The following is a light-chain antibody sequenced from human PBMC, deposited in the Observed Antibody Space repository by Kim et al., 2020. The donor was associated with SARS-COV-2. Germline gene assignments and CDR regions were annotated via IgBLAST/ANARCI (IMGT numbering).Light chain of an antibody. CDR3: QQYNNWPRT. CDR2: GTS. J-gene: IGKJ1*01. V-gene: IGKV3-15*01. Sequence: EVVMTQSPATLSVSPEERATLSCRASQSVSSNLAWYQQKPGQAPRLLIYGTSTRATGIPARFSGSGSGTEFTLIISSLQSEDFAVYYCQQYNNWPRTFGQGTKVEIK. CDR1: QSVSSN.